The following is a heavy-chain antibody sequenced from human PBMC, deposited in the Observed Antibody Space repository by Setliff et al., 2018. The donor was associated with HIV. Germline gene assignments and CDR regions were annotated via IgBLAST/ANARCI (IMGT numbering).Heavy chain of an antibody. Sequence: PGGSLRLSCAASGFTFSSYSMNWVRQAPGKGLEWISYTGIINGAEHSADSMEGRFTISRDDAKNSLYLQMDSLRAEDTAVYYCVRDRDWAFDYWGQGILVTVSS. V-gene: IGHV3-48*01. J-gene: IGHJ4*02. CDR3: VRDRDWAFDY. D-gene: IGHD3-9*01. CDR1: GFTFSSYS. CDR2: TGIINGAE.